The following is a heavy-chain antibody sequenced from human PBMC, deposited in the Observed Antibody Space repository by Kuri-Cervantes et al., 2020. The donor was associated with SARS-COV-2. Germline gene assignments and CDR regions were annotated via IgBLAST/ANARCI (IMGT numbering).Heavy chain of an antibody. Sequence: SVKVSCKASGGTFSSYAISWVRQAPGQGLEWMGGIIPIFGTANYAQKFQGRVTITADESTSTAYMELRSLRSDDTAVYSCARDGLYYYDSSGYLWDYWGQGTLVTVSS. D-gene: IGHD3-22*01. V-gene: IGHV1-69*13. CDR1: GGTFSSYA. CDR3: ARDGLYYYDSSGYLWDY. CDR2: IIPIFGTA. J-gene: IGHJ4*02.